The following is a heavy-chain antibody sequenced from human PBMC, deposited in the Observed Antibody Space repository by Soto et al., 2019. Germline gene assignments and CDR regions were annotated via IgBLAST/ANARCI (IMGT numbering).Heavy chain of an antibody. Sequence: GGSLRLSCAASGFTFSSYSMNWVRQAPGKGLEWVSYISSSSSTIYYADSVKGRFTISRDNAKNSLYLQMNSLRDEDTAVYYCARDGCSSTSCYPSSYYYGMDVWGQGTTVTVSS. CDR1: GFTFSSYS. J-gene: IGHJ6*02. V-gene: IGHV3-48*02. D-gene: IGHD2-2*01. CDR3: ARDGCSSTSCYPSSYYYGMDV. CDR2: ISSSSSTI.